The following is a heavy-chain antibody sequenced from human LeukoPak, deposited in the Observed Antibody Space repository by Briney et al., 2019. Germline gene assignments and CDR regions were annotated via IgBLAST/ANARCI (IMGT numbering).Heavy chain of an antibody. Sequence: PSETLSLSCIVSGGSISSYYWSWIRQPPGKGLEWIGYIYYSGSTNYNPSLKSRVTISVDTSKNQFSLKLSSVTAADTAVYYCARRLAVARWFDPWGQGTLVTVSS. CDR3: ARRLAVARWFDP. CDR2: IYYSGST. J-gene: IGHJ5*02. D-gene: IGHD6-19*01. V-gene: IGHV4-59*08. CDR1: GGSISSYY.